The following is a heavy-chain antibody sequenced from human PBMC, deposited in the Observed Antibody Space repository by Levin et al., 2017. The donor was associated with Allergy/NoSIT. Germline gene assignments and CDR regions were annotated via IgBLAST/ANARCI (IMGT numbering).Heavy chain of an antibody. J-gene: IGHJ3*01. CDR1: GLTFSSVW. CDR3: ATGDCGGGSCHAFDF. CDR2: IKLVTDGGTT. D-gene: IGHD2-15*01. V-gene: IGHV3-15*01. Sequence: LSLTCAVSGLTFSSVWMTWVRQAPGKGLEWIGRIKLVTDGGTTDYAAPVRGRFTISRDDSRNTLYLQMNSLKTDDTGLYYCATGDCGGGSCHAFDFWGQGTMVTVSS.